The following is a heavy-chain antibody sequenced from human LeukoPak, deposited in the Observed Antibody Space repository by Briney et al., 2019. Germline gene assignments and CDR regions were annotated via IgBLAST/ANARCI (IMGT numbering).Heavy chain of an antibody. CDR3: ARGLRYFDWLLLPAV. Sequence: ASVKVSCKASGYTFTSYDINWVRQATGQGLEWMGWMNPNSGNTGYAQKLQGRVTMTRNTSISTAYMELSSLRYEDTAVYYCARGLRYFDWLLLPAVWGQGTTVTVSS. CDR2: MNPNSGNT. CDR1: GYTFTSYD. D-gene: IGHD3-9*01. J-gene: IGHJ6*02. V-gene: IGHV1-8*01.